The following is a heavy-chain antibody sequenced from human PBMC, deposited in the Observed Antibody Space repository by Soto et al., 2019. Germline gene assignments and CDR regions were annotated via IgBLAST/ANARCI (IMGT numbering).Heavy chain of an antibody. V-gene: IGHV1-8*01. CDR3: AREVSGYSRN. CDR2: LNPNSGNT. J-gene: IGHJ4*02. D-gene: IGHD6-13*01. CDR1: GYTFTSYD. Sequence: QVQLVQSGAEVKKPGASVKVSCKASGYTFTSYDINWVRQATGQGLEWMGWLNPNSGNTHYAQKSQCSVTMTSNTTISTTYMQLGSLRSEDTSVYYCAREVSGYSRNWGQGTRVTVSS.